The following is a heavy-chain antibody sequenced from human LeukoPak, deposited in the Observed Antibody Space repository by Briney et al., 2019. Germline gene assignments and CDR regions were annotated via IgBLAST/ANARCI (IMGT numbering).Heavy chain of an antibody. Sequence: SVKVSCKASGGTFSSYAISWVRQAPGQGLEWMGRIIPILGIANYAQKFQGRVTITADKSTSTAYMELSSLRSEDTAVYYCAKDLAPFTYYYDSSGYTAWGQGTLVTVSS. CDR3: AKDLAPFTYYYDSSGYTA. V-gene: IGHV1-69*04. CDR1: GGTFSSYA. CDR2: IIPILGIA. J-gene: IGHJ5*02. D-gene: IGHD3-22*01.